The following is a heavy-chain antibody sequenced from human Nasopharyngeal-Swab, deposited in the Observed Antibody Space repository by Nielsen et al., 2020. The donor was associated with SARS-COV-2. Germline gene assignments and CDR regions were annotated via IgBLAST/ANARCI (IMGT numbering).Heavy chain of an antibody. CDR1: GFTFSSYW. D-gene: IGHD2-15*01. CDR3: ARDPGGAYSNPFDY. J-gene: IGHJ4*02. CDR2: INSDGSST. V-gene: IGHV3-74*01. Sequence: GESLKISCAASGFTFSSYWMHWVRQAPGKGLVWVSRINSDGSSTSYADSVKGRFTISRDNAKNTLYLQMNSLRAEDTAVYYCARDPGGAYSNPFDYWGQGTLVTVSS.